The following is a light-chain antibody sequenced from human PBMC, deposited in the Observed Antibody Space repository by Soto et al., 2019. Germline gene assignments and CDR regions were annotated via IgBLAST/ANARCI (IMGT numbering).Light chain of an antibody. Sequence: EIVLTQSPGTLSLSPGERATLSCRASQSVTSSYLAWYQQKLGQAPRLLIYGASSRATGIPDRFSGSGSGTDFTLTISRLAPEDFAVYYCQQYGRSGTFGQGTKVEIK. CDR2: GAS. CDR1: QSVTSSY. J-gene: IGKJ1*01. CDR3: QQYGRSGT. V-gene: IGKV3-20*01.